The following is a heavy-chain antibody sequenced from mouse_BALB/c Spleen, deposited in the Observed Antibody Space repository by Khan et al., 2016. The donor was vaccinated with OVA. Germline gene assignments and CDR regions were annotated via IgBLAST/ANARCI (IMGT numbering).Heavy chain of an antibody. Sequence: QVRLQQSGAELAKPGASVKMSCKASGYTFTSYWMHWVKQRPGQGLEWIGYINPSTGYSEFNQKFKDKATLTADKSSSTAYMQLSSLTSDDSAVYYRANHGSTSAWFAYWGQGTLVTVSA. CDR1: GYTFTSYW. D-gene: IGHD1-1*01. J-gene: IGHJ3*01. CDR3: ANHGSTSAWFAY. V-gene: IGHV1-7*01. CDR2: INPSTGYS.